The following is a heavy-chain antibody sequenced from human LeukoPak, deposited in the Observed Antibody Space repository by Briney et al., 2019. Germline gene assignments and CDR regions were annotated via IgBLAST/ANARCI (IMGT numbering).Heavy chain of an antibody. CDR2: INPNSGGT. CDR1: GYTFTGYY. CDR3: ARDEAITFGGVIAWICNY. V-gene: IGHV1-2*02. J-gene: IGHJ4*02. D-gene: IGHD3-16*02. Sequence: ASVKVSCKASGYTFTGYYMHWVRQAPGQGLEWMGWINPNSGGTNYAQKFQGRVTMTRGTSISTAYMELSRLRSDDTAVYYCARDEAITFGGVIAWICNYWGQGTLVTVSS.